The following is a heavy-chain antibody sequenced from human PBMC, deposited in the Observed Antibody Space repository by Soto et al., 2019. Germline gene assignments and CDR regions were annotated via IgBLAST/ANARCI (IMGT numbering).Heavy chain of an antibody. CDR2: IMPIVGIV. D-gene: IGHD3-22*01. CDR1: GGTFSSYT. V-gene: IGHV1-69*02. J-gene: IGHJ4*02. CDR3: ARSPRPDSSGSHFDY. Sequence: QVQLVQSGAEVKKPGSSVKVSCKASGGTFSSYTISWVRQAPGKGLEWMGRIMPIVGIVNYAQKFQGRVTITADKPTSTAYMELNSLRSEDTAVYFCARSPRPDSSGSHFDYWGQGTLITVSS.